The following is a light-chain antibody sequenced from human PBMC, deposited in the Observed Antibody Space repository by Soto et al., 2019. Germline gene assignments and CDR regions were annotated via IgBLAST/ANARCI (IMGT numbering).Light chain of an antibody. J-gene: IGKJ1*01. CDR1: QGIIAY. Sequence: DIQMTQSPSSLSASVGDTVTITCRASQGIIAYLAWYQQRPGKVPKLLIYAASTLQTGVPSRFSGSGAGTDFTLTISSLEPEDVATYYCQQYDTAPHTFGPGTRVEI. V-gene: IGKV1-27*01. CDR2: AAS. CDR3: QQYDTAPHT.